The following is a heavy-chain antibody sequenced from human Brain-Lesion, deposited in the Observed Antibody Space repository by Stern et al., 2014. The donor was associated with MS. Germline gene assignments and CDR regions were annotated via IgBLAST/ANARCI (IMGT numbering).Heavy chain of an antibody. Sequence: VQLVESGAEVKKPGASVKVSCKVSGYTLTALSMHWVRQAPRKGLAWMGGFDPEDGETIYAQKFQGRVTMTEDTSTDTAYMELSSLRSEDTAVYYCATLSPGAGGNYYRHFDYWGQGTLVTVSS. CDR1: GYTLTALS. CDR2: FDPEDGET. CDR3: ATLSPGAGGNYYRHFDY. J-gene: IGHJ4*02. D-gene: IGHD1-26*01. V-gene: IGHV1-24*01.